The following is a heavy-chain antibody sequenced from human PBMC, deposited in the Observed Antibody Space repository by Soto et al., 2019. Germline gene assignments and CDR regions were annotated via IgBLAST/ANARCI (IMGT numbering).Heavy chain of an antibody. Sequence: TGGSLRLSCAASGFTFSSYAMSWVRQAPGKGLEWVSAISGSGGSTYYADSVKGRFTISRDNSKNTLYLQMNSLRAEDTAVYYCAKDQLLWFGESNDYWGQGTLVTVSS. CDR1: GFTFSSYA. CDR3: AKDQLLWFGESNDY. CDR2: ISGSGGST. V-gene: IGHV3-23*01. D-gene: IGHD3-10*01. J-gene: IGHJ4*02.